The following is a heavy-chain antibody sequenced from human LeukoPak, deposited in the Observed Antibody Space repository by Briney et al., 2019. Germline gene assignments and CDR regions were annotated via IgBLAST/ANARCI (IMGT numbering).Heavy chain of an antibody. CDR3: VNQISGWVY. V-gene: IGHV3-64D*06. CDR2: MIRNGDST. D-gene: IGHD6-19*01. CDR1: GFTFSNFA. Sequence: GGTLRLSCSASGFTFSNFAMHWVRQAPGKGQEYVSAMIRNGDSTYYADSVKGRFTISREHSKNTLYIQMSSLRTEDTAVYYCVNQISGWVYWGQETLVAVSS. J-gene: IGHJ4*02.